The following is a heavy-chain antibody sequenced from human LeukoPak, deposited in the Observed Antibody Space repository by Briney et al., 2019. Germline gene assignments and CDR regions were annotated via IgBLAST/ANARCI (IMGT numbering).Heavy chain of an antibody. J-gene: IGHJ4*02. CDR3: ARESYSSGWFRPEYYFDY. Sequence: TEGSLRLSCAASGFTFSSYAMHWVRQAPGKGLEWVAVISYDGSNKYYADSVKGRFTISRDNSKNTLYLQMNSLRAEDTAVYYCARESYSSGWFRPEYYFDYWGQGTLVTVSS. V-gene: IGHV3-30*04. D-gene: IGHD6-19*01. CDR1: GFTFSSYA. CDR2: ISYDGSNK.